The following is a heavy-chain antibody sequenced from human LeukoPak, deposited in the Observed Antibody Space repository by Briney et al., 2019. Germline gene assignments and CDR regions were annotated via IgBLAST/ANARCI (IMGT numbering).Heavy chain of an antibody. CDR3: ARLRRDGYHYFDS. D-gene: IGHD5-24*01. CDR2: IFYSGST. V-gene: IGHV4-39*01. CDR1: GGSISSSRCY. Sequence: TDTLSLTCTVSGGSISSSRCYWGWIRQPPGKGLEWIANIFYSGSTYYNPSLKSRVTISVDTSKNPSSLRLSSVTAADTAVYYCARLRRDGYHYFDSWGQGTLVTVSP. J-gene: IGHJ4*02.